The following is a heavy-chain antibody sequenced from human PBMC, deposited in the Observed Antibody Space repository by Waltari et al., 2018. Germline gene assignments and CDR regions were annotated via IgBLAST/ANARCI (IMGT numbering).Heavy chain of an antibody. Sequence: QVQLQQWGAGLLKPSETLSLTCAVYGGSVIGDYWSWIRRPPGKGLEWIGELSHSGSTNYNPSLKSRVTISVDTSKNHLSLKLSSVTAADTAIYYCARWNRGALDTWGQGTMVTVSS. D-gene: IGHD1-1*01. V-gene: IGHV4-34*01. J-gene: IGHJ3*02. CDR1: GGSVIGDY. CDR3: ARWNRGALDT. CDR2: LSHSGST.